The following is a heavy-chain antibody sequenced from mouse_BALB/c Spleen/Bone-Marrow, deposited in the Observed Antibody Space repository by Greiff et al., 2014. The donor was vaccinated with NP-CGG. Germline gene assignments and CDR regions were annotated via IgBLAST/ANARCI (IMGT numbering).Heavy chain of an antibody. CDR3: GGVYYDYDVYFDV. D-gene: IGHD2-4*01. J-gene: IGHJ1*01. CDR1: GYSFTGYF. V-gene: IGHV1-37*01. CDR2: INPYTGDT. Sequence: EVQLQESGPELLKPGASVKISCKASGYSFTGYFMNWVKQSHGKSLEWIGRINPYTGDTFYNQKFKGKATLTVDKSSSTAHMELLSLTSEDSAVYHCGGVYYDYDVYFDVWGAGTTVTVSS.